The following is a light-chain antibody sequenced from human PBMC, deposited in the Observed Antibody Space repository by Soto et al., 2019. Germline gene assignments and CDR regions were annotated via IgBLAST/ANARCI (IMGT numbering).Light chain of an antibody. V-gene: IGLV2-11*01. CDR1: SSDVGGYNY. Sequence: QSALTQPRSVSGSPGQSVTISCTGTSSDVGGYNYVSWYQQHPGKAPRLMIYDVTQRPSGVPDRFSGSKSGNTASLIISGLQAEDEADYYCCSYAGRNFFVFGTGTKLTVL. J-gene: IGLJ1*01. CDR2: DVT. CDR3: CSYAGRNFFV.